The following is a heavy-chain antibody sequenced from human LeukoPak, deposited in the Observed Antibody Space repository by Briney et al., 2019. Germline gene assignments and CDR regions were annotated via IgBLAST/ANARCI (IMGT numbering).Heavy chain of an antibody. J-gene: IGHJ4*02. CDR3: VRDSYSRDLDY. CDR2: IKEDGSEQ. V-gene: IGHV3-7*01. D-gene: IGHD3-22*01. Sequence: GSLRLSCAASAFTFSSYWMSWVRQAPGKGLEWVANIKEDGSEQYYVDSLKGRSTISRDNAQNSLYLQMNSLRAEDTAVYYCVRDSYSRDLDYWGQGTLVTVSS. CDR1: AFTFSSYW.